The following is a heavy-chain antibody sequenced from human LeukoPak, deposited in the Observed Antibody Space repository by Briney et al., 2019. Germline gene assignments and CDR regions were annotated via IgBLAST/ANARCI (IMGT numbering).Heavy chain of an antibody. CDR3: ARGRYGSGSYGPFDY. J-gene: IGHJ4*02. V-gene: IGHV3-30-3*01. D-gene: IGHD3-10*01. CDR2: ISYDGSNK. Sequence: TGGSLRLSCAASGFTFSSYAMHWVRQAPGKGLEWVAVISYDGSNKYYADSVKGRFTISRDNSKNTLYLQMNSLRAEDTAVYYCARGRYGSGSYGPFDYWGQGTLVTVSS. CDR1: GFTFSSYA.